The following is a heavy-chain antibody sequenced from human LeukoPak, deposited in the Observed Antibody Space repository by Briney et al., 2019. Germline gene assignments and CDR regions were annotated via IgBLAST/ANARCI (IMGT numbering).Heavy chain of an antibody. CDR1: GYSFTSYW. J-gene: IGHJ4*02. CDR2: IYPGDSDT. Sequence: GESLKISCKGSGYSFTSYWIGWVRQMPGKGLEWMGIIYPGDSDTRYSPSFQGQVTISADKSISTAYLQWSSLKASDTAMYYCARHRGYSGYETPARYYFDYWGQGTLVTVSS. V-gene: IGHV5-51*01. CDR3: ARHRGYSGYETPARYYFDY. D-gene: IGHD5-12*01.